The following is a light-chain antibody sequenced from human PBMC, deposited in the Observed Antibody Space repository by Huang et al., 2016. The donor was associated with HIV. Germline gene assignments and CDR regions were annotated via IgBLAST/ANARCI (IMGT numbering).Light chain of an antibody. CDR3: QQYNNWPPNT. V-gene: IGKV3-15*01. CDR1: QSVSSN. Sequence: EIVMPQSPATLSVSPGERAPLSCRASQSVSSNLAWYQQKPGEVPRLLIYDAATRATGIPAGFSGSGSGIEFTLTISSLQSEDFAVYYCQQYNNWPPNTFGGGTKVEIK. CDR2: DAA. J-gene: IGKJ4*01.